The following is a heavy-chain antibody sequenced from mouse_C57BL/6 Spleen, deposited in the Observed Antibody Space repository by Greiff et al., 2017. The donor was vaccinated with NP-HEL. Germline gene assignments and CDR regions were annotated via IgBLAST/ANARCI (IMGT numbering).Heavy chain of an antibody. CDR2: IWRGGST. CDR1: GFSLTSYG. Sequence: VQLVESGPGLVQPSQSLSITCTVSGFSLTSYGVHWVRQSPGKGLEWLGVIWRGGSTDYNAAFMSRLSITKDNSKSQVFFKMNSLQADDTAIYYCAKTELTGTKAMDYWGQGTSVTVSS. J-gene: IGHJ4*01. CDR3: AKTELTGTKAMDY. D-gene: IGHD4-1*01. V-gene: IGHV2-5*01.